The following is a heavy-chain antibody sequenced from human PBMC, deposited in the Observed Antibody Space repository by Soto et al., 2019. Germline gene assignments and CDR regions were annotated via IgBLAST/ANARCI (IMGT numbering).Heavy chain of an antibody. CDR1: GFTFGDYA. CDR3: TRDTDYGDYFDY. D-gene: IGHD4-17*01. CDR2: IRSKAYGGTT. V-gene: IGHV3-49*04. Sequence: GGSLRLSCTASGFTFGDYAMSWVRQAPGKGLEWVGFIRSKAYGGTTEYAASVKGRFTISRDDSKSIAYLQMNSLKTEDTAVYYCTRDTDYGDYFDYWGQGPLVTVSS. J-gene: IGHJ4*02.